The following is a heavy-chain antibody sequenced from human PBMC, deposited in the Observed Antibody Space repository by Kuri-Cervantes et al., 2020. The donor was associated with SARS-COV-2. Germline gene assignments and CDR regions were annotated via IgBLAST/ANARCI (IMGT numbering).Heavy chain of an antibody. CDR1: GYSISSGYY. J-gene: IGHJ4*02. CDR3: ARQGGIVVVPAAL. V-gene: IGHV4-38-2*02. D-gene: IGHD2-2*01. CDR2: IYYSGST. Sequence: GSLRLSCTVSGYSISSGYYWGWIRQPPGKGLEWIGSIYYSGSTYYNPSLKSRVTISVDTSKNQFSLKLSSVTAADTAVYYCARQGGIVVVPAALWGQGTLVTVSS.